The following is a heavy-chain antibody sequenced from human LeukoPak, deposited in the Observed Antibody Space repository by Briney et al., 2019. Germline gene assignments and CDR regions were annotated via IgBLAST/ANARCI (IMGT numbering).Heavy chain of an antibody. D-gene: IGHD5-18*01. V-gene: IGHV1-46*01. CDR1: GYTFTSYY. CDR3: ARFPNTAMVMGLEYYYYGMDV. Sequence: ASVKVSCTASGYTFTSYYMHWVRQASGQGLEWMGIINPSGGSTSYAQKFQGRVTMTRDTSTSTVYMELSSLSSEDTAVYYCARFPNTAMVMGLEYYYYGMDVWGQGTTVTVSS. J-gene: IGHJ6*02. CDR2: INPSGGST.